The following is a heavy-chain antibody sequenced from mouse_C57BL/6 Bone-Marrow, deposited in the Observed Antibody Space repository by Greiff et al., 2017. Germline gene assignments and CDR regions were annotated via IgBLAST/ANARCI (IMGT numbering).Heavy chain of an antibody. CDR2: IHPNSGST. V-gene: IGHV1-64*01. J-gene: IGHJ4*01. Sequence: QVQLQQPGPELVKPGASVKLSCKASGYTFTSYWMHWVKQRPGKGLEWIGMIHPNSGSTNYNEKFKSKATLTAEKSSSTAYMQLSSLTSEDSAVYFCARSEGFYAMDNGGQGTSGTVVS. CDR3: ARSEGFYAMDN. CDR1: GYTFTSYW.